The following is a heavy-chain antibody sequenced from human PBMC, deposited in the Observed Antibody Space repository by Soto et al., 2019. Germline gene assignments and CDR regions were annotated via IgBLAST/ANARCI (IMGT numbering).Heavy chain of an antibody. Sequence: ASVKVSCKASGYTFTSYGISWVRQAPGQGLEWMGWISAYNGNTNYAQKLQGRVTMTTDTSTSTAYMELRSLRSDDTAVYYCARSEKSRSTIVGEAPNANSYYYMDVWGKGTTVTVSS. CDR1: GYTFTSYG. D-gene: IGHD3-3*01. CDR3: ARSEKSRSTIVGEAPNANSYYYMDV. CDR2: ISAYNGNT. J-gene: IGHJ6*03. V-gene: IGHV1-18*01.